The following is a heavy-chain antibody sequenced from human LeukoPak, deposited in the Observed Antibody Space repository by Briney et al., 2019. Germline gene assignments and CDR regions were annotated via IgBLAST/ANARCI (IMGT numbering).Heavy chain of an antibody. CDR3: ARDHSGYQLPEADDAFDI. Sequence: ASVKVSCKASGYTFTNYGISWVRQAPGQGLEGMGGISAYNGNTNYAQKLQGRVTMTTDTSTSTAYMEPRSLRSDDTAVYYCARDHSGYQLPEADDAFDIWGQGTMVTVSS. D-gene: IGHD2-2*01. J-gene: IGHJ3*02. CDR2: ISAYNGNT. CDR1: GYTFTNYG. V-gene: IGHV1-18*04.